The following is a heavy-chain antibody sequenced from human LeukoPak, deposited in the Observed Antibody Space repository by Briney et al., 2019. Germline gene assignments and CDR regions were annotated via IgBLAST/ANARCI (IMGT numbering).Heavy chain of an antibody. CDR2: IYYSGST. J-gene: IGHJ4*02. CDR3: ARVHRGYDFWSGPGGYYFDY. D-gene: IGHD3-3*01. V-gene: IGHV4-30-4*08. CDR1: GGSISSGDYY. Sequence: SSETLSLTCTVSGGSISSGDYYWRWIRQPPGKGLEWIGYIYYSGSTYYNPSLKSRVTISVDTSKNQFSLKLSSVTAADTAVYYCARVHRGYDFWSGPGGYYFDYWGQGTLVTVSS.